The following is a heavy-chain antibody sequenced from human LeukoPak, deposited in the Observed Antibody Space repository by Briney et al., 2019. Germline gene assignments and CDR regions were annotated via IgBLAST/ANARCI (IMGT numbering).Heavy chain of an antibody. J-gene: IGHJ5*02. CDR3: AKDKMIVVVMWFDP. V-gene: IGHV3-23*01. D-gene: IGHD3-22*01. Sequence: GGSLRLSCAASGFTFSSYAISWVRQAPGKGLEWVSAISGSGGSTYYADSVKGRLTISRDNSKNTLYLQMNSLRAEDTAVYYCAKDKMIVVVMWFDPWGQGTLVTVSS. CDR1: GFTFSSYA. CDR2: ISGSGGST.